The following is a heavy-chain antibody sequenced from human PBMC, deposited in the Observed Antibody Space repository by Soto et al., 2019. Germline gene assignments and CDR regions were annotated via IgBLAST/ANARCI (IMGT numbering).Heavy chain of an antibody. CDR3: ARGNNYDFWSGYYTGWFDP. V-gene: IGHV4-34*01. CDR1: GGSFSGYY. Sequence: SETLSLTCAVYGGSFSGYYWSWIRQPPGKGLEWIGEINHSGSTNYNPSLKSRVTISVDTSKNQFSLKLSSVTAADTAVYYCARGNNYDFWSGYYTGWFDPWGQGTLVTVS. J-gene: IGHJ5*02. CDR2: INHSGST. D-gene: IGHD3-3*01.